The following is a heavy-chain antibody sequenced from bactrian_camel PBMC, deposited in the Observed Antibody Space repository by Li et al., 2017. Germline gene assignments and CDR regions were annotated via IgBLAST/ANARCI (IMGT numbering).Heavy chain of an antibody. Sequence: HVQLVESGGGSVQAGGSLRLSCAASGFTYGYFCLAWFRQAPGKEREGVAAISRTDGSTYYADSVKGRFTISQVNTKKTLYLRMNSLSPEDTGTYYCAADDFRSGRRCPRITAEDWDYWGQGTQVTVS. CDR3: AADDFRSGRRCPRITAEDWDY. CDR1: GFTYGYFC. D-gene: IGHD3*01. V-gene: IGHV3S1*01. CDR2: ISRTDGST. J-gene: IGHJ4*01.